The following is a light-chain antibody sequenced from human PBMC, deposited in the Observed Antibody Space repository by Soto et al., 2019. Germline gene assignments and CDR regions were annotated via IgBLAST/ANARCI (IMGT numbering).Light chain of an antibody. CDR3: QQYNIYGT. Sequence: DIQMTQSPSTLSASVGDRVTITCRASQSISSWLAWYQQKPGKAPKLLIYDASSLESGVPLRFSGSGSGTEFTLTISSLQPDDFATYYCQQYNIYGTFGQGTKVDIK. V-gene: IGKV1-5*01. CDR1: QSISSW. J-gene: IGKJ1*01. CDR2: DAS.